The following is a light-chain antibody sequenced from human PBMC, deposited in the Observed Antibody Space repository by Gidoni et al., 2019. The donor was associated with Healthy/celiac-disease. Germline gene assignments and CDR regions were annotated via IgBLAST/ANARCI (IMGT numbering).Light chain of an antibody. V-gene: IGKV1-33*01. CDR3: QQYDNLPLAIT. Sequence: DIQMTQSPSSLSASVGDRVTITCQASQDISNYLNWYQQKPGKAPKLLSYDASNLETGVPSRFSGSGSGTDFTFTISSLQPEDIATYYCQQYDNLPLAITFGQGTRLEIK. CDR2: DAS. J-gene: IGKJ5*01. CDR1: QDISNY.